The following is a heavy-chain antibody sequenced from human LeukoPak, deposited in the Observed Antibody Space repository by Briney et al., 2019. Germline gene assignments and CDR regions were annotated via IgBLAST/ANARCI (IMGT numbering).Heavy chain of an antibody. CDR1: GGSISSYY. J-gene: IGHJ4*02. CDR3: ARAPSGVTPSRFDF. V-gene: IGHV4-59*01. CDR2: IHYSGST. D-gene: IGHD4-23*01. Sequence: SETVSLTCTVSGGSISSYYWSWSRQPPGKGLEWIGYIHYSGSTNYNPSLRTRVTISADTSKNQLSLNLSSVTAADTAVYYCARAPSGVTPSRFDFRGAGSPGTVSS.